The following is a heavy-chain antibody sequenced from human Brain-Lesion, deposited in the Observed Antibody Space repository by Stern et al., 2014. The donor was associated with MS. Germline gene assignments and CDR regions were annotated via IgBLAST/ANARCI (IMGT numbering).Heavy chain of an antibody. V-gene: IGHV3-74*02. CDR3: ARGERWFDS. Sequence: EVQLVESGGGLFQPGGSLRLSCAASGFTFRTYWIHWVRQAPGKGLVWVSRVNNDGRRTSYANSVKGRFTMSLDNAKNTLYLQMNSLRVEDTAIYYCARGERWFDSWGQGTLVTVSS. D-gene: IGHD3-10*01. J-gene: IGHJ5*01. CDR1: GFTFRTYW. CDR2: VNNDGRRT.